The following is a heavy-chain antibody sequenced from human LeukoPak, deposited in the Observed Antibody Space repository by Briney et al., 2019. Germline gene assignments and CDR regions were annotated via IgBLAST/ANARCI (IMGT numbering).Heavy chain of an antibody. V-gene: IGHV3-11*01. Sequence: PRGSLRLSCAASGFTFSDYYTSWIRPAPGKGREWVSYISCIGSTTYYTDSVKGRFTISRDNPKNSMYLQMNSLRAEDTAVYYGARSSIVVGGSLNYWGQGTLVTVS. CDR1: GFTFSDYY. J-gene: IGHJ4*02. D-gene: IGHD6-19*01. CDR2: ISCIGSTT. CDR3: ARSSIVVGGSLNY.